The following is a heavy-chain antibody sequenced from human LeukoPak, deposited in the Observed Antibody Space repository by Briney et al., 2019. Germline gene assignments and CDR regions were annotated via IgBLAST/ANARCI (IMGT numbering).Heavy chain of an antibody. Sequence: ASVKVSCKASGYTFTGYYMHWVRQAPGQGLEWMGWINPNSGGTNYAQKFQGWGTMTRDTSISTAYMELSRLRSDDTAVYYCARARGYCSSTSCLGHPNWFDPWGQGTLVTVSS. D-gene: IGHD2-2*01. V-gene: IGHV1-2*04. CDR3: ARARGYCSSTSCLGHPNWFDP. J-gene: IGHJ5*02. CDR2: INPNSGGT. CDR1: GYTFTGYY.